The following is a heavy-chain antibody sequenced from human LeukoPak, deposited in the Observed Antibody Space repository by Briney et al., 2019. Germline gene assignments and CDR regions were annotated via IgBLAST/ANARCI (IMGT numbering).Heavy chain of an antibody. CDR2: IIPIFGTA. CDR3: ARDGHYDFWSGYPSDDAFDI. J-gene: IGHJ3*02. D-gene: IGHD3-3*01. CDR1: GGTFSSYA. Sequence: SVKVSCKASGGTFSSYAISWVRQAPGQGLEWMGGIIPIFGTANYAQKFQGRVTITADESTSTAYMELSSLRSEDTAVYYCARDGHYDFWSGYPSDDAFDIWGQGTMVTVSS. V-gene: IGHV1-69*01.